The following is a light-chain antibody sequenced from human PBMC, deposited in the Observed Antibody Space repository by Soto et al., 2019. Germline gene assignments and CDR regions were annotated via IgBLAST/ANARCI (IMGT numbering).Light chain of an antibody. CDR1: SSDVGGYNY. J-gene: IGLJ1*01. Sequence: QSALTQPASVSGSPGQSITISCTGTSSDVGGYNYVAWYQQHPGKVPRLMIYEVSNRPSGVSNRFSGSKSGSTASLTISGLQAEHEADYYCISYTSSSTSYGFGTGTKV. CDR3: ISYTSSSTSYG. V-gene: IGLV2-14*01. CDR2: EVS.